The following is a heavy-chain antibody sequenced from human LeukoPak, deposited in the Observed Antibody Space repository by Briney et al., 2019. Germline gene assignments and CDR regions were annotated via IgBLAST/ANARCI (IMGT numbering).Heavy chain of an antibody. D-gene: IGHD5-12*01. CDR2: IIPIFGTA. Sequence: SVKVSCKASGGTFSSYAISWVRQAPGQGLEWMGGIIPIFGTANYAQKFQGRVTITADESTSTAYMELSSLRSEDTAVYYCARGEWLRWSVVGGFDYWGQGTLVTVSS. J-gene: IGHJ4*02. CDR1: GGTFSSYA. CDR3: ARGEWLRWSVVGGFDY. V-gene: IGHV1-69*01.